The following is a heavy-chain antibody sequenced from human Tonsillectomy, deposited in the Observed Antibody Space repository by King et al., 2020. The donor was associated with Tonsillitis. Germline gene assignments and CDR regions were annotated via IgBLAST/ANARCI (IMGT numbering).Heavy chain of an antibody. D-gene: IGHD2/OR15-2a*01. Sequence: QLVQSGAEVKKPGASVKVSCKASGYTFIYYYMHWVRQGPGQGLEWMGWFNPGSGDTDYAQKFQGRVTMTRDTSINTAYMELSRLISDDTAVYYCARDDSTLGVFDYWGQGALVTVSS. V-gene: IGHV1-2*02. CDR1: GYTFIYYY. CDR3: ARDDSTLGVFDY. J-gene: IGHJ4*02. CDR2: FNPGSGDT.